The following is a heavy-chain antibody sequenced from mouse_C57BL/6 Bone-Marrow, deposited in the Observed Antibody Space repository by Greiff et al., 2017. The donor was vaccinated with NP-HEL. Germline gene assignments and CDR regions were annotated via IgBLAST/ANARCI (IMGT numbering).Heavy chain of an antibody. CDR1: GYTFTDYY. J-gene: IGHJ3*01. V-gene: IGHV1-77*01. CDR3: AREVKYDGSSSFAY. Sequence: QVHVKQSGAELVKPGASVKISCKASGYTFTDYYINWVKQRPGQGLEWIGKIGPGSGSTYYNEKFKGKATLTADKSSSTAYMQLSSLTSEDSAVYFCAREVKYDGSSSFAYWGQGTMVTVSA. D-gene: IGHD1-1*01. CDR2: IGPGSGST.